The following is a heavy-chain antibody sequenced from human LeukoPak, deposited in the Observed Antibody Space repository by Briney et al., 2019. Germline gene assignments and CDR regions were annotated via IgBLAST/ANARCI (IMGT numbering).Heavy chain of an antibody. CDR2: INHSGST. J-gene: IGHJ4*02. CDR1: GGSLSGYY. V-gene: IGHV4-34*01. Sequence: PSETLSLTCAVYGGSLSGYYWSWIRQPPGKGLEWIGEINHSGSTNYNPSLKSRVTISVDTSKNQFSLKLSSVTAADTAVYYCARGLPAFFDYWGQGTLVTVSS. CDR3: ARGLPAFFDY.